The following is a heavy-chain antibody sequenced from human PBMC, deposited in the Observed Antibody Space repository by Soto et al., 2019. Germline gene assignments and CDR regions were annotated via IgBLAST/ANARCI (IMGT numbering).Heavy chain of an antibody. CDR2: IYSGGST. Sequence: EVQLVESGGGLVQPGGSLRLSCAASGFTVSSNYMSWVRQAPGKGLEWVSVIYSGGSTYYADSVKGRFTISRDNSKNTLYLHMNSLRAEDTAVYYCARVRVGDILTGYYSNWFDPWGQGTLVTVSS. V-gene: IGHV3-66*01. D-gene: IGHD3-9*01. J-gene: IGHJ5*02. CDR1: GFTVSSNY. CDR3: ARVRVGDILTGYYSNWFDP.